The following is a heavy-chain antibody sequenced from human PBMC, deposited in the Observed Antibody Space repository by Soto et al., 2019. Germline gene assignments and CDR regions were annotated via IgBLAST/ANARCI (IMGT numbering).Heavy chain of an antibody. Sequence: SETLSLTCAVYGGSFSGYYWSWIRQPPGKGLEWIGYIYYSGSTNYNPSLKSRVTISVDTSKNQFSLKLSSVTAADTAVYYCARERFLEPLTPYFDYWGQGTLVTVSS. J-gene: IGHJ4*02. CDR2: IYYSGST. V-gene: IGHV4-59*01. D-gene: IGHD3-3*01. CDR3: ARERFLEPLTPYFDY. CDR1: GGSFSGYY.